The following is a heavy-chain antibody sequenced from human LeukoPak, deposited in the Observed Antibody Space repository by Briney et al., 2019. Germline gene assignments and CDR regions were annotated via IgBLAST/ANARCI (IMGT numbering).Heavy chain of an antibody. D-gene: IGHD1-26*01. V-gene: IGHV4-39*01. CDR2: IYYSGST. J-gene: IGHJ5*02. CDR3: ARHKWELRTDWFDP. Sequence: PSETLSLTCTVSGGSISSSSYYWGWIRQPPRKGLEWIGSIYYSGSTYYNPSLKSRVTISVDTSKNQFSLKLSSVTAADTAVYYCARHKWELRTDWFDPWGQGTLVTVSS. CDR1: GGSISSSSYY.